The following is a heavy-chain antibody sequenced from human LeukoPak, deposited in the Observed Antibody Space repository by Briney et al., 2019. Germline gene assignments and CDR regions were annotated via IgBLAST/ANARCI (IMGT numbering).Heavy chain of an antibody. CDR2: ISGSGGST. J-gene: IGHJ4*02. V-gene: IGHV3-23*01. CDR1: GFTFSSYA. Sequence: SGGSLRLSCAASGFTFSSYAMSWVRQAPGKGLEWVSAISGSGGSTYYADSVKGRFTTSRDNSKNTLYLQMNSLRAEDTAVYYCAKCKQQLVLHYWGQGTLVTVSS. CDR3: AKCKQQLVLHY. D-gene: IGHD6-13*01.